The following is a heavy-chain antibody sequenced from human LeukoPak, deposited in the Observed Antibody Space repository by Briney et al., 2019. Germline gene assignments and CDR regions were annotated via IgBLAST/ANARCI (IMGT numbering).Heavy chain of an antibody. D-gene: IGHD3-10*01. Sequence: ASVKVSCKASGYTFTNYGISWVRQAPGQGLEWMGWISGYNGNTDYAQKVQGRVTMTTDTSTSTAYMELRSLRSDDTAVYYCARRSMVRGVIIVKGDDAFDIWGQGTVVTVSS. CDR1: GYTFTNYG. V-gene: IGHV1-18*01. J-gene: IGHJ3*02. CDR2: ISGYNGNT. CDR3: ARRSMVRGVIIVKGDDAFDI.